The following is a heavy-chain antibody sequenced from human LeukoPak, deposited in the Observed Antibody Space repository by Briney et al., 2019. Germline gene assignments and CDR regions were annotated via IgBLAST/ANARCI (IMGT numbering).Heavy chain of an antibody. CDR1: GYTLTELS. D-gene: IGHD3-10*01. CDR3: ARELRVRWFGESLDY. CDR2: FDPEDGET. J-gene: IGHJ4*02. Sequence: GASVKVSCKVSGYTLTELSMHWVRQAPGKGLEWMGGFDPEDGETIYAQKFQGRVTITADKSTSTAYMELSSLRSEDTAVYYCARELRVRWFGESLDYWGQGTLVTVSS. V-gene: IGHV1-24*01.